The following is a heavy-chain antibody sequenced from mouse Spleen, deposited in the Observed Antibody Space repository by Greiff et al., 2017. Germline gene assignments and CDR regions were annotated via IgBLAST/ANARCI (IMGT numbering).Heavy chain of an antibody. CDR3: ARRGGSSFYAMDY. CDR1: GYTFTDYY. J-gene: IGHJ4*01. CDR2: FNPYNGGT. D-gene: IGHD1-1*01. V-gene: IGHV1-19*01. Sequence: VQLQQSGPVLVKPGASVKMSCKASGYTFTDYYMNWVKQSHGKSLEWIGVFNPYNGGTSYNQKFKGKATLTVDKSSSTAYMELNSLTSEDSAVYYCARRGGSSFYAMDYWGQGTSVTVSS.